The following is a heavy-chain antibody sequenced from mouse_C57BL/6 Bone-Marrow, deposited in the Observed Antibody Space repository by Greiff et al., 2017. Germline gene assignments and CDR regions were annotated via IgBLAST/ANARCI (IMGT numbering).Heavy chain of an antibody. D-gene: IGHD4-1*01. CDR1: GFTFSSYA. CDR2: ISDGGSYT. J-gene: IGHJ4*01. V-gene: IGHV5-4*01. Sequence: EVMLVESGGGLVKPGGSLKLSCAASGFTFSSYAMSWVRQTPEKRLEWVATISDGGSYTYYPDNVKGRFTISRDNAKNNLYLQMSHLKSEDTAMYYCAREWGLTSYAMDCWGQGTSVTVSS. CDR3: AREWGLTSYAMDC.